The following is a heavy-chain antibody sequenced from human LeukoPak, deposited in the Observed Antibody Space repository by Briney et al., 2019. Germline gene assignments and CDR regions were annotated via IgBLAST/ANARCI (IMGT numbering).Heavy chain of an antibody. CDR3: ARDALGGSYGDFDY. J-gene: IGHJ4*02. CDR2: ISAYNGNT. CDR1: GYTFTSYG. D-gene: IGHD5-18*01. V-gene: IGHV1-18*01. Sequence: GASVKVSCKASGYTFTSYGISWVRQAPGQGLEWMGWISAYNGNTNYAQKFQGRVTMTRDTSTSTVYMELSSLRSEDTAVYYCARDALGGSYGDFDYWGQGTLVTVSS.